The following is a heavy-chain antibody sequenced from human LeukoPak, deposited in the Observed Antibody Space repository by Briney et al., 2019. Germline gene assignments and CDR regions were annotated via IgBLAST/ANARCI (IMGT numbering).Heavy chain of an antibody. CDR3: ARDRGGTYPGYFDY. D-gene: IGHD1-26*01. J-gene: IGHJ4*02. CDR1: GGSISSGGYY. CDR2: IYYSGST. V-gene: IGHV4-31*03. Sequence: SQTLSLTCTVSGGSISSGGYYWTWIRQHPEKGLEWIGYIYYSGSTYYNPSHKSRVTISVDTSKKQFSLKLSSVTAADTAVYYCARDRGGTYPGYFDYWGQGTLVTVSS.